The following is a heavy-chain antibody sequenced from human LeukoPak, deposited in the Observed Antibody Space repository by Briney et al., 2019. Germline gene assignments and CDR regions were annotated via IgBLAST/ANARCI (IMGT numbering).Heavy chain of an antibody. D-gene: IGHD3-16*02. J-gene: IGHJ5*02. CDR2: INPSGGST. Sequence: ASVKVSCKASGYTFTSYYMHWVRQAPGQGLEWMGIINPSGGSTSYAQKFQGRVTMTRDMSTSTAYMELRSLRSDDTAVYYCARDRSFGDYVWGSYRYTESDWFDPWGQGTLVTVSS. CDR1: GYTFTSYY. CDR3: ARDRSFGDYVWGSYRYTESDWFDP. V-gene: IGHV1-46*01.